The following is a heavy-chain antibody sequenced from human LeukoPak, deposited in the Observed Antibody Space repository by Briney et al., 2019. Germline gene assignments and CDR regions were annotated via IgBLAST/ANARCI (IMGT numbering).Heavy chain of an antibody. D-gene: IGHD3-10*01. CDR1: GFTFSDYY. CDR2: ISSSSSYT. V-gene: IGHV3-11*06. Sequence: PGGSLRLSCAATGFTFSDYYMSWIRQAPGQGLEWVSYISSSSSYTNYADSVKGRFTISRDNAKNSLYLQMNSLRAEDTAVYYCARDPYYYGSGSYYIPSYYYYGMDVWGQGTTVTVSS. CDR3: ARDPYYYGSGSYYIPSYYYYGMDV. J-gene: IGHJ6*02.